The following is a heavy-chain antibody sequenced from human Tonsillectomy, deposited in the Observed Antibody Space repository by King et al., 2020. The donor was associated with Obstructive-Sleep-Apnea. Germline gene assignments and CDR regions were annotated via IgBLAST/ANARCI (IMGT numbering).Heavy chain of an antibody. V-gene: IGHV1-46*01. Sequence: VQLVESGAEVKKPGASVKVSCKASGYIFTSYYMHWVRQAPGQGLEWMGIINPSGGSTSYAQKFQGRVTMTRDTSTSTVYMELSSLRSEDTAVYYGAGGANDAPSMDVWGQGTTVTVSS. CDR3: AGGANDAPSMDV. CDR2: INPSGGST. CDR1: GYIFTSYY. J-gene: IGHJ6*02. D-gene: IGHD2-2*01.